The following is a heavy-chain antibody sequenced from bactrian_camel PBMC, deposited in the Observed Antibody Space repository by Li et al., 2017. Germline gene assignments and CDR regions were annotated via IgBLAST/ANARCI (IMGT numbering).Heavy chain of an antibody. CDR3: AADPGYYGLGYIFRSVPSFRY. CDR2: ITANGGMT. V-gene: IGHV3S40*01. D-gene: IGHD5*01. J-gene: IGHJ6*01. CDR1: GFTFSDYA. Sequence: DVQLVESGGGLVQPGGSLRLSCAASGFTFSDYAMSWVRQSPGKGLEWVSTITANGGMTFYQDSVKGRFTFSRDNAKNTLYLQMSSLKPEDTAMYYCAADPGYYGLGYIFRSVPSFRYWGQGTQVTVS.